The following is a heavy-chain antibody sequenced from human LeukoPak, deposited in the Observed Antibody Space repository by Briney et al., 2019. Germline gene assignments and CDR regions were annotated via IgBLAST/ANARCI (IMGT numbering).Heavy chain of an antibody. D-gene: IGHD2-8*02. V-gene: IGHV3-23*01. CDR1: GFTFSTYV. CDR2: ISDSGGST. CDR3: ARGLFTGGTYFAY. Sequence: PGGSLRLSCAASGFTFSTYVMNWARRAPGKGLEWVSTISDSGGSTYYADSVKGRFTISRDNSKSTLYLQMNSLRADDTAVYYCARGLFTGGTYFAYWGQGTLVTVSS. J-gene: IGHJ4*02.